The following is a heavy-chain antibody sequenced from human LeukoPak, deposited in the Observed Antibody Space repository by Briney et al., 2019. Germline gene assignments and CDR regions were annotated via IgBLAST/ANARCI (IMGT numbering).Heavy chain of an antibody. Sequence: SVKVSCKASGGTFSSYAISWVRQAPGQGLEWMGGIIPIFRTANYAQKFQGRVTITADKSTSTAYMELSSLRSEDTAVYYCASCVTMVRGVIPRYYYYYMDVWGKGTTVTVSS. D-gene: IGHD3-10*01. CDR1: GGTFSSYA. J-gene: IGHJ6*03. CDR2: IIPIFRTA. V-gene: IGHV1-69*06. CDR3: ASCVTMVRGVIPRYYYYYMDV.